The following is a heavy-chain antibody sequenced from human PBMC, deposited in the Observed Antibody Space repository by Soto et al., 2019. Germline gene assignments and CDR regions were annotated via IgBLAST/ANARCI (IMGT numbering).Heavy chain of an antibody. D-gene: IGHD3-22*01. CDR3: ARSYDSSGYYHFDY. V-gene: IGHV3-30*14. J-gene: IGHJ4*02. CDR2: ISYDGSNK. CDR1: GFSFSGYA. Sequence: GGSLRLSCAASGFSFSGYAMHWVRQAPGKGLEWVAVISYDGSNKYYTDSVKGRFTISRDNSKNTMFLQMNSLRAEDTAVYYCARSYDSSGYYHFDYWGQGTLVTVSS.